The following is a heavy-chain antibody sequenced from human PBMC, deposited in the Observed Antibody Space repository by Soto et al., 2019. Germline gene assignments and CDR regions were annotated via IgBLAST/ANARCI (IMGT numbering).Heavy chain of an antibody. V-gene: IGHV4-59*01. J-gene: IGHJ6*02. CDR3: ARDDFTSAVAGSYGMDV. CDR1: GGSISSYY. Sequence: ETLSLTCTVSGGSISSYYWSWIRQPPGKGLEWIGYIYYSGSTNYNPSLKSRVTISVDTSKNQFSLKLSSVTAADTAVYYCARDDFTSAVAGSYGMDVWGQGTTVTVSS. CDR2: IYYSGST. D-gene: IGHD6-19*01.